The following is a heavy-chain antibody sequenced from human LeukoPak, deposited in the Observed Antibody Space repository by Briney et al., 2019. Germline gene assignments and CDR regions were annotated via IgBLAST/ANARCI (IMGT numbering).Heavy chain of an antibody. V-gene: IGHV4-61*02. D-gene: IGHD5-12*01. CDR2: IYTSGST. CDR1: GGSISSGSYY. Sequence: SQTLSLTCTVSGGSISSGSYYWSWIRQPAGKGLEWIGRIYTSGSTNYNPSLKSRVTISVDTSKNQFSLKLSSVTAADTAVYYCARDRSGYDYGYWGQGTLVTVSS. J-gene: IGHJ4*02. CDR3: ARDRSGYDYGY.